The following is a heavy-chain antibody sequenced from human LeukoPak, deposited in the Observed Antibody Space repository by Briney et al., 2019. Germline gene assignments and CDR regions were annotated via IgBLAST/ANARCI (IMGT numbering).Heavy chain of an antibody. CDR2: IYFSGST. CDR1: GDSISSYY. V-gene: IGHV4-59*01. D-gene: IGHD3-16*01. Sequence: SETLSLTCIVSGDSISSYYWSWIRQPPGKGLEWIGDIYFSGSTNYNPSLKSRVTISVDTSKNQFSLKLTSVTAADTAVYFCARSLYTSYKYFHHWGQGSLVTVSS. CDR3: ARSLYTSYKYFHH. J-gene: IGHJ1*01.